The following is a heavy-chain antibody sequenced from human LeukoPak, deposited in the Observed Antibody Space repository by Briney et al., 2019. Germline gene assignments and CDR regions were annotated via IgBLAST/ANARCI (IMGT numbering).Heavy chain of an antibody. Sequence: SETLSLTCTVSGGSISSSSYYWGWIRQPPGKGLEWIGSIYYSGSTYYNPSLKSRVTISVDTSKNQFSLKLSSVTAADTTMYYCSTHSRCPRSGPSFDYSGHGTLFT. D-gene: IGHD6-25*01. V-gene: IGHV4-39*01. CDR1: GGSISSSSYY. J-gene: IGHJ4*01. CDR3: STHSRCPRSGPSFDY. CDR2: IYYSGST.